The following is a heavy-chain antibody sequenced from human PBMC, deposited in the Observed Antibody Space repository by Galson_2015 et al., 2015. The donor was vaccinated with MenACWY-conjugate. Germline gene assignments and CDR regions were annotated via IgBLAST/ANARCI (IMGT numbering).Heavy chain of an antibody. Sequence: SLRLSCAASGFTVWTNYMTWVRQAPGKGLEWVAVIHSGGSTYYADSVRDRFIISRDNSKNTLSLEMENLRAEDTAMYYCVRDPPPFTEWEGGDDYWGKGTLVTVSS. CDR1: GFTVWTNY. V-gene: IGHV3-53*01. CDR3: VRDPPPFTEWEGGDDY. CDR2: IHSGGST. D-gene: IGHD1-26*01. J-gene: IGHJ4*02.